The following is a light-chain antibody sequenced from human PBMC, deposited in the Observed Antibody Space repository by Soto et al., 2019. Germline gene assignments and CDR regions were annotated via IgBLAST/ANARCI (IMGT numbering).Light chain of an antibody. CDR2: GAS. J-gene: IGKJ5*01. V-gene: IGKV3-11*01. Sequence: EIVMTQSPATLSVSPGEGATLSCRASQSISSNLAWYQQKPGQAPSLLICGASSRATGIPARFSGSRSGTDFTLTISSLEPEDFGVYFCHQRTKFGQGTRLEIK. CDR1: QSISSN. CDR3: HQRTK.